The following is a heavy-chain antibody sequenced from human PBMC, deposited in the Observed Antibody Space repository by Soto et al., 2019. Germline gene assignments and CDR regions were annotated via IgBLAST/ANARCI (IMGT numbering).Heavy chain of an antibody. V-gene: IGHV1-18*01. J-gene: IGHJ4*02. CDR2: ISAYNGNT. D-gene: IGHD3-22*01. CDR1: GYTFTSYG. Sequence: QVQLVQSGAEVKKPGASVKVSCKASGYTFTSYGISWVRQAPGQGLEWMGWISAYNGNTNYAQKLKGRVTMTTDTSTSTAYRELRSLRSDDTAVYYCAREGTFIFYDSSGPEGSDYWGQGTLVTVSS. CDR3: AREGTFIFYDSSGPEGSDY.